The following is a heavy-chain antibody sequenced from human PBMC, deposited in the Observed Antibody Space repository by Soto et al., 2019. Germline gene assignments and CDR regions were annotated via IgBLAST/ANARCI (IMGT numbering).Heavy chain of an antibody. CDR3: ARVFTLEAARPYYYYYGMDV. CDR2: ISTSGSTI. J-gene: IGHJ6*02. CDR1: GFTFSSYE. V-gene: IGHV3-48*03. D-gene: IGHD3-3*01. Sequence: EVQLVESGGGLVQPGGSLRLSCAASGFTFSSYEMKWVRQAPGKGLEWVSYISTSGSTIYYADSVKGRFTISRDNAKNSLYLQMNSLRAEDTAVYYCARVFTLEAARPYYYYYGMDVWGQGTTVTVSS.